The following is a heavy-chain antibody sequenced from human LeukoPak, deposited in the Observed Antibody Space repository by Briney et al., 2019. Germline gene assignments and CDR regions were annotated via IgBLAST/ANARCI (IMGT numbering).Heavy chain of an antibody. CDR3: ASGGMDEYQLLHYFDY. CDR2: IYYSGST. D-gene: IGHD2-2*01. Sequence: SETLSLTCTVSGGSISSYYWSWIRQPPGKGLDWIGYIYYSGSTNYNPSLKSRVTISVDTSKNQFSLKLSSVTAADTAVYYCASGGMDEYQLLHYFDYWGQGTLVTVSS. J-gene: IGHJ4*02. CDR1: GGSISSYY. V-gene: IGHV4-59*01.